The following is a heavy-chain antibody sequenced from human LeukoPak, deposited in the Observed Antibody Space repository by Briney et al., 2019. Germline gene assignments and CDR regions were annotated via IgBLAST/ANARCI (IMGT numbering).Heavy chain of an antibody. Sequence: PGGSLRLSCAVSGFTFRNYGMHWVRQAPGKGLEWVSAISGSGGSTYYADSVKGRFTISRDNSKNTLYLQMNSLRAEDTAVYYCAKDREGYGDYYDYWGQGTLVTVSS. CDR2: ISGSGGST. CDR3: AKDREGYGDYYDY. CDR1: GFTFRNYG. J-gene: IGHJ4*02. D-gene: IGHD5-24*01. V-gene: IGHV3-23*01.